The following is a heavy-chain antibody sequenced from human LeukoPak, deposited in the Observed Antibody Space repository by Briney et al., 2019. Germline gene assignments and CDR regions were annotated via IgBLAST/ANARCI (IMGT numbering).Heavy chain of an antibody. CDR2: IIPIFGTA. CDR3: ARDGGRTAHSRGAVGI. Sequence: ASVKVCCKASGGTFISYAISWVRQAPGQGLEWMGGIIPIFGTAHYAQKFQGRVTITTDESTSTAYMELSSLRSEYTAVYYCARDGGRTAHSRGAVGIWGQGTMVTVSS. V-gene: IGHV1-69*05. J-gene: IGHJ3*02. CDR1: GGTFISYA. D-gene: IGHD1-1*01.